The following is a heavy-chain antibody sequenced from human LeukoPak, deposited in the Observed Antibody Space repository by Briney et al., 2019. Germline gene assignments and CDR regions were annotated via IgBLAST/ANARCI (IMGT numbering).Heavy chain of an antibody. V-gene: IGHV1-46*01. CDR2: INPSGGST. CDR3: ARVRYCSSTSCYSLFDY. CDR1: GYTFTSYY. Sequence: ASVKVSCTASGYTFTSYYMHWVRQAPGQGLEWMGIINPSGGSTSYAQKFQGRVTMTRDTSTSTVYMELSSLRSEDTAVYYCARVRYCSSTSCYSLFDYWGQGTLVTVSS. D-gene: IGHD2-2*01. J-gene: IGHJ4*02.